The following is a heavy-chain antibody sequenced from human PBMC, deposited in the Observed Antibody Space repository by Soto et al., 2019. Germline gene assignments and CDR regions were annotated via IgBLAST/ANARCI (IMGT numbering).Heavy chain of an antibody. J-gene: IGHJ4*02. V-gene: IGHV3-15*01. Sequence: GEARRLSCAASGFTFSNALMSWVRQAPGKGLGWVGRIKSKTDGGTTDYAAPVKGRFTISRDDSKNTLYLQMNSLKTEDTAVYYCTTDFIRFHYDSSGYAYWGQGTLVTVSS. CDR2: IKSKTDGGTT. D-gene: IGHD3-22*01. CDR1: GFTFSNAL. CDR3: TTDFIRFHYDSSGYAY.